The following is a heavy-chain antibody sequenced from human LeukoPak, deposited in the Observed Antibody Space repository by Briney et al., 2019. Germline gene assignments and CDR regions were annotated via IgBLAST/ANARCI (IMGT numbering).Heavy chain of an antibody. J-gene: IGHJ4*02. CDR2: ISGSGGST. Sequence: GGSLTLSCAASGLSFSSFAMSWVRQAPGKGLEWVSAISGSGGSTYYADSVKSRFTISRDNSKNTLYLQMNSLRAEDTAVYYCAKERPGVFDYWGQGTLVTVSS. CDR3: AKERPGVFDY. CDR1: GLSFSSFA. V-gene: IGHV3-23*01.